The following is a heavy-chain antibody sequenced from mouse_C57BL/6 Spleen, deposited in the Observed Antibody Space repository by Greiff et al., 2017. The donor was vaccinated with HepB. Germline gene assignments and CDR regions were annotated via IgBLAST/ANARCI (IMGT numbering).Heavy chain of an antibody. CDR3: ARRNYYGSSYP. CDR1: GFTFSDYG. Sequence: DVMLVESGGGLVKPGGSLKLSCAASGFTFSDYGMHWVRQAPEKGLEWVAYISSGSSTIYYADTVKGRFTISRDNAKNTLFLQMTSLRSEDTAMYYCARRNYYGSSYPWGQGTSVTVSS. V-gene: IGHV5-17*01. J-gene: IGHJ4*01. CDR2: ISSGSSTI. D-gene: IGHD1-1*01.